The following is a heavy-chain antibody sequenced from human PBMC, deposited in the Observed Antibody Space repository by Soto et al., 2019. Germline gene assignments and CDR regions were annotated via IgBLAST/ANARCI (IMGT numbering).Heavy chain of an antibody. Sequence: EVQLVESGGGLVQPGGSLRLSCAASGFTFSSYWMHWVRQAPWKGLVWVSRINSDGSSTSYEDSVKGRFTIPSDNAKNTLYLEMKSLSAEAKAVCYCARDQRECTAMVYYSSFYMDVWGKGNTVTVSS. CDR1: GFTFSSYW. D-gene: IGHD5-18*01. CDR3: ARDQRECTAMVYYSSFYMDV. V-gene: IGHV3-74*01. CDR2: INSDGSST. J-gene: IGHJ6*03.